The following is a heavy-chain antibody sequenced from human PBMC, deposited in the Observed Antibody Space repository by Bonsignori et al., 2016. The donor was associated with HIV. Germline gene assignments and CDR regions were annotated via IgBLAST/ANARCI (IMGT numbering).Heavy chain of an antibody. J-gene: IGHJ6*04. Sequence: WIRQPPGKGLEWIGRIYTSGSTNYNPSLKSRVTISVDTSKNQFSLKLSSVTAADTAVYYCASTGRWDVWGKGTTVTVSS. CDR2: IYTSGST. CDR3: ASTGRWDV. D-gene: IGHD5-24*01. V-gene: IGHV4-61*02.